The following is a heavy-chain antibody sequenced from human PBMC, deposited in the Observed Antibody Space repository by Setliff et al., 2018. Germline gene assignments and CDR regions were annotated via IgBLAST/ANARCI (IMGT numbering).Heavy chain of an antibody. V-gene: IGHV4-59*12. CDR1: GGSISSYY. CDR2: IYYSGST. D-gene: IGHD6-19*01. Sequence: PSETLSLTCTVSGGSISSYYWSWIRQPPGKGLEWIGYIYYSGSTNYNPSLKSRVTMSIDTSKNQFSLKLNSVTAADMAVYYCAREQWLDPPGYYYMDVWAKETTVTSP. CDR3: AREQWLDPPGYYYMDV. J-gene: IGHJ6*03.